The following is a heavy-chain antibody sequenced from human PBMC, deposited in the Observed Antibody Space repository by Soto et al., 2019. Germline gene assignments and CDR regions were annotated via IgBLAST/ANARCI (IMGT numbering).Heavy chain of an antibody. Sequence: EVQLVESGGGLVQPGGSLRLSCAASGLTFSSYWMHWVRQAPGKGLVWVSRINSDGSSTNYADSVKGRLTISRDNAKNTLYLQMSRLRAEDTAVYYCALSHTVTTDYWGQGTLVTVSS. CDR1: GLTFSSYW. J-gene: IGHJ4*02. D-gene: IGHD4-17*01. CDR2: INSDGSST. CDR3: ALSHTVTTDY. V-gene: IGHV3-74*01.